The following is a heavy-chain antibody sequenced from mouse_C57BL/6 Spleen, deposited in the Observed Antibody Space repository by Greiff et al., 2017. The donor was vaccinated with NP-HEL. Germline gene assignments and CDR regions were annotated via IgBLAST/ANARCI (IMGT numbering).Heavy chain of an antibody. J-gene: IGHJ4*01. D-gene: IGHD2-2*01. CDR2: IYPGNSDT. CDR3: TSIYYGYDGFAMDY. V-gene: IGHV1-5*01. CDR1: GYTFTSYW. Sequence: VQLQQSGTVLARPGASVKMSCKTSGYTFTSYWMHWVKQRPGQGLEWIGAIYPGNSDTSYNQKFKGKAKLTAVTSAITAYMELSSLTNEDSAVYYCTSIYYGYDGFAMDYWGQGTSVTVSS.